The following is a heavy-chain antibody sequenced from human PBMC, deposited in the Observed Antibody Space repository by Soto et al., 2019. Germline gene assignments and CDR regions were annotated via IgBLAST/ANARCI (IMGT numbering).Heavy chain of an antibody. V-gene: IGHV3-23*01. CDR1: GFTINNSA. CDR2: ITAAGDST. CDR3: ATAPLKYDSSWYLAWWLHP. Sequence: PGGSLRLSCAASGFTINNSAMRWVRQSPGKGLEWVASITAAGDSTYDSTSVRGRFTISRDNSKNTVYLQMNSLRVEETAVYYCATAPLKYDSSWYLAWWLHPWGQGTLVTASS. D-gene: IGHD6-13*01. J-gene: IGHJ5*02.